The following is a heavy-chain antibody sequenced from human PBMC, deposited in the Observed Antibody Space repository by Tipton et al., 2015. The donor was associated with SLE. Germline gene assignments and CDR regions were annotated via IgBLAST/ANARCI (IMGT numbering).Heavy chain of an antibody. D-gene: IGHD3-16*01. J-gene: IGHJ4*02. V-gene: IGHV1-46*01. Sequence: QLVQSGPEVKKPGASVKVSCKASGYTFTGYCMHWGRQAPGQGLEWMGWINPSGGSTSYAQKFQGRVTMTRDTSTSTAYMELSSLISEDAAVVYCGGGGGEYWGRGTLVTVSS. CDR3: GGGGGEY. CDR1: GYTFTGYC. CDR2: INPSGGST.